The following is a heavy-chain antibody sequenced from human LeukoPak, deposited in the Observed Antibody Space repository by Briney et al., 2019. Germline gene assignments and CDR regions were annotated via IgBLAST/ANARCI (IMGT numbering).Heavy chain of an antibody. V-gene: IGHV4-30-4*01. CDR2: IYYSGST. CDR3: ARESYPSWFDP. D-gene: IGHD2-2*01. CDR1: GGSISSYY. Sequence: SETLSLTCTVPGGSISSYYWSWIRQPPGKGLEWIGYIYYSGSTYYNPSLKSRVTISVDTSKNQFSLKLSSVTAADTAVYYCARESYPSWFDPWGQGTLVTVSS. J-gene: IGHJ5*02.